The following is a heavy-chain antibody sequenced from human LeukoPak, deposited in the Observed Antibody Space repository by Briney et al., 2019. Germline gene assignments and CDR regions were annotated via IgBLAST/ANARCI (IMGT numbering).Heavy chain of an antibody. J-gene: IGHJ6*02. CDR2: ISSSSSYI. V-gene: IGHV3-21*01. CDR1: GFTFSSYS. CDR3: ARVRITGTSPIYYYYGMDV. Sequence: GGSLRLSCAASGFTFSSYSMNWVRQAPGKGLEWVSSISSSSSYIYYADSVKGRFTISRDNAKNSLYLQMNSLRAEDTAVYYCARVRITGTSPIYYYYGMDVWGQGTTVTVSS. D-gene: IGHD1-20*01.